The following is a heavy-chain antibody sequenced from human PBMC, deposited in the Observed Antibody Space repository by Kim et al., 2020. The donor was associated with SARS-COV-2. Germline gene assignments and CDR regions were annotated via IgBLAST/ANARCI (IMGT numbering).Heavy chain of an antibody. D-gene: IGHD3-22*01. J-gene: IGHJ3*02. CDR2: IYPGDSDT. Sequence: GESLKISCKGSGYSFTSYWIGWVRQMPGKGLEWMGIIYPGDSDTRYSPSFQGQVTISADKSISTAYLQWSSLKASDTAMYYCASSSASAHLRAAFDIWGQGTMVTVSS. CDR1: GYSFTSYW. V-gene: IGHV5-51*01. CDR3: ASSSASAHLRAAFDI.